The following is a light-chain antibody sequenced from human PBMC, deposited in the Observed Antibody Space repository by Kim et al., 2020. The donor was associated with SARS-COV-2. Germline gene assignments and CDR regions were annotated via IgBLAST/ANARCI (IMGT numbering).Light chain of an antibody. Sequence: ETVMTQSPATLSVSPGERATLSCRASQSVSSNLAGYQQKPGQAPRLIIYGASTRATGVPARFSGSGFGTDFTLTISSLQSEDYAVYYCQQHNDWPPLTFGGGTKVDIK. J-gene: IGKJ4*01. CDR2: GAS. V-gene: IGKV3-15*01. CDR3: QQHNDWPPLT. CDR1: QSVSSN.